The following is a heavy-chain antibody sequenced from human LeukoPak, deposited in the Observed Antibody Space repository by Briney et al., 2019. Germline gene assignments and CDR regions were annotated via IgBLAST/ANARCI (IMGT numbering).Heavy chain of an antibody. CDR2: TYYSSKWYY. Sequence: SQTLSLTCALSGDSVSSVSVAWSWVRQSPGRGLEWLGRTYYSSKWYYYYAFSVKSRINISPDTSKNHFSLQLTSVTPEDTAVYYCSLARSEYHYGMDVWGQGTTVTVSS. CDR3: SLARSEYHYGMDV. CDR1: GDSVSSVSVA. J-gene: IGHJ6*02. V-gene: IGHV6-1*01.